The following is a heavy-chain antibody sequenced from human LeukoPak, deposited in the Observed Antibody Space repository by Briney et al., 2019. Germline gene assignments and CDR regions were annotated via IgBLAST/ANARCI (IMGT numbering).Heavy chain of an antibody. D-gene: IGHD6-19*01. J-gene: IGHJ6*03. CDR2: INSDGRST. Sequence: GGSLRLSCAASGFTFSNYWMHWVRQAPGKGLVWVSRINSDGRSTSYADSVKGRFTISRDNAKNTLYLQMNSLRAEDTALYYCARTAVAGTGYYYYYMDVWGKGTTVTVSS. V-gene: IGHV3-74*01. CDR3: ARTAVAGTGYYYYYMDV. CDR1: GFTFSNYW.